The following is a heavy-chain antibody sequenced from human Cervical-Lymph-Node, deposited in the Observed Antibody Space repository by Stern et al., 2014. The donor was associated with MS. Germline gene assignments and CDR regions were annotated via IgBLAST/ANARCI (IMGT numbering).Heavy chain of an antibody. V-gene: IGHV1-46*01. CDR3: AREVAGHRFGMMDV. J-gene: IGHJ6*02. CDR2: INPRGGST. Sequence: VQLVQSGAEVKKPGASVKGSCKASGYTFISYYIHWVRQAPGQGLEWMGIINPRGGSTSYGQKFQGRVTMTRDTSKSTVYMELRSLRSDDTAVDSCAREVAGHRFGMMDVWGQGTTVTVSS. D-gene: IGHD6-19*01. CDR1: GYTFISYY.